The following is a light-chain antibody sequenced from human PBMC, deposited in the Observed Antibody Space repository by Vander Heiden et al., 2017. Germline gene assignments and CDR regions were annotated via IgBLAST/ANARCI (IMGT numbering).Light chain of an antibody. CDR1: SSNIGAGYD. Sequence: QSVLTQPPSASGAPGPRVTVSCTGSSSNIGAGYDVHWYQQFPGAAPKLLIFVNNIRPSGVPDRFSGSKSGASASLSITGLQADDEADYYCQSYDRSLSGSVFGTGTKVTVL. J-gene: IGLJ1*01. V-gene: IGLV1-40*01. CDR3: QSYDRSLSGSV. CDR2: VNN.